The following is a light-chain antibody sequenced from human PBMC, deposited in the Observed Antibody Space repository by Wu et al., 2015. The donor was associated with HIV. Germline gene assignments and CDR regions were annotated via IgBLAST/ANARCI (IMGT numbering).Light chain of an antibody. Sequence: EIVLTQSPGTLSLSPGERATLSCRASQSVSSSYLAWYQQKPGQAPRLLIYGASSRATGIPDRFSGSGSGTDFTLTISRLEPEDFAVYYCQQYDSLRYTFGQETKLEIK. CDR1: QSVSSSY. CDR2: GAS. V-gene: IGKV3-20*01. J-gene: IGKJ2*01. CDR3: QQYDSLRYT.